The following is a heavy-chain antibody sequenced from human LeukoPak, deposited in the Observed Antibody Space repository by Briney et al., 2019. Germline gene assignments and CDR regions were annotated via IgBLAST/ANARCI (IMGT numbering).Heavy chain of an antibody. J-gene: IGHJ3*02. V-gene: IGHV3-21*01. D-gene: IGHD3-3*01. CDR2: ISSSSSYI. CDR1: GFTFSSYS. Sequence: AGGSLRLSCAASGFTFSSYSMNWVRQAPGKGLEWVSSISSSSSYIYYADSVKGRFTISRDNAKNSLYLQMNSLRAEDTAVYFCARDAFSRISIFGVVSDAFDIWGQGTMVTVSS. CDR3: ARDAFSRISIFGVVSDAFDI.